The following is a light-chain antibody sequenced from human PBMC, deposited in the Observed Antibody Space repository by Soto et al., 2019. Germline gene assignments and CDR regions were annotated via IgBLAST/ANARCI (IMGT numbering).Light chain of an antibody. Sequence: SYELTQPPSVSVSPGQTASITCSGDKLGDKYACWYQQKPGQSPVLVIYQDSKRPSGIPERFSGSNSGNTATLTISGTQAMDEADYYCQAWDSSTVVFGGRTKVTVL. CDR1: KLGDKY. J-gene: IGLJ2*01. CDR2: QDS. CDR3: QAWDSSTVV. V-gene: IGLV3-1*01.